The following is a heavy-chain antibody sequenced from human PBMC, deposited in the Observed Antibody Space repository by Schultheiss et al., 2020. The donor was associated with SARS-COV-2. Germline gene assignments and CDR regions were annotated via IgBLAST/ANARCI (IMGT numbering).Heavy chain of an antibody. V-gene: IGHV3-30-3*01. CDR2: ISYVGSNK. D-gene: IGHD4-11*01. CDR1: GFTFSSYA. CDR3: AREARVYSTPLDY. Sequence: GGSLRLSCAASGFTFSSYAMSWVRQAPGKGLEWVAVISYVGSNKYYADSVKGRFTISRDNSKNTLYLQMNSLRAEDTAVYYCAREARVYSTPLDYWGQGTLVTVSS. J-gene: IGHJ4*02.